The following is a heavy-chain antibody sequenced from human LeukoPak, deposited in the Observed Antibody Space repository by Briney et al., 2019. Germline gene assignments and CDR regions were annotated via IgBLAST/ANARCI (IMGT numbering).Heavy chain of an antibody. D-gene: IGHD6-19*01. Sequence: SETLSLTCAVYGGSFSGYYWSWIRQPPGKGLEWIGEIHHSGSTNTNPSLKSRVTIPVDTSKNQFSLKLSSVTAADTAVYYCAETGRSGWSYFDYWGQGTLVTVS. V-gene: IGHV4-34*01. CDR1: GGSFSGYY. J-gene: IGHJ4*02. CDR3: AETGRSGWSYFDY. CDR2: IHHSGST.